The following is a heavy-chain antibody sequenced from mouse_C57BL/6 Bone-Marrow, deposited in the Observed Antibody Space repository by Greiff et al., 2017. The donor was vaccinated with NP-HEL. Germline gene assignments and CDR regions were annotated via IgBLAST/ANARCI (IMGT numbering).Heavy chain of an antibody. CDR1: GYTFTSYW. D-gene: IGHD3-2*02. CDR2: INPNNGGT. Sequence: QVQLQQPGTELVKPGASVKLSCKASGYTFTSYWMHWLKQRPGQGLEWIGNINPNNGGTNDNEKFKAKATLTVDKSSSTAYMQLSSLTSGDSSVYYYARDSGYAFDYWGQGTTLTVSS. V-gene: IGHV1-53*01. J-gene: IGHJ2*01. CDR3: ARDSGYAFDY.